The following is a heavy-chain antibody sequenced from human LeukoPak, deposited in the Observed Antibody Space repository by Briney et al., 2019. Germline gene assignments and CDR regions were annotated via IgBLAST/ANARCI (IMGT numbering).Heavy chain of an antibody. CDR3: ARDTADSSGWYDFDY. CDR2: IIPIFGTA. V-gene: IGHV1-69*13. J-gene: IGHJ4*02. D-gene: IGHD6-19*01. Sequence: SVKVSCKASGYTFSNFGISWVRQAPGQGLEWMGGIIPIFGTANYAQKFQGRVTITADESTSTAYMELSSLRSEDTAVYYCARDTADSSGWYDFDYWGQGTLVTVSS. CDR1: GYTFSNFG.